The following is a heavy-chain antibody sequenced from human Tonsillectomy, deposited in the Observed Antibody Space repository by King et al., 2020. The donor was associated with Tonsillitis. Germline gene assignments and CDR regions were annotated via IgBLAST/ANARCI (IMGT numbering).Heavy chain of an antibody. CDR2: ISGSGGST. D-gene: IGHD4-17*01. Sequence: VQLVESGGGLVQPGGSLRLSCAASGFTFSSYAMSWVRQVPGKGLGWVSGISGSGGSTYYADSVKGQFTISRDNSKNTLYLQMNSLRAEDTAVYYCAKDQGGFYGDYHFRYWGQGTLVTVSS. CDR3: AKDQGGFYGDYHFRY. CDR1: GFTFSSYA. V-gene: IGHV3-23*04. J-gene: IGHJ4*02.